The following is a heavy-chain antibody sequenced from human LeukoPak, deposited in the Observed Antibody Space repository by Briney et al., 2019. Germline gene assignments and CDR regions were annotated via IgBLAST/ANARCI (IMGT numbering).Heavy chain of an antibody. D-gene: IGHD3-22*01. J-gene: IGHJ4*02. CDR2: IYYSGST. Sequence: SETLSLTCTVSGGSISSYYWSWIRQPPGKGLEWIGYIYYSGSTNYNPSLKSRVTISVDTSKNQFSLKLSSVTAADTAVYYCARVRYYYDSSGYYPRELGYWGQGTLVTVSS. CDR3: ARVRYYYDSSGYYPRELGY. V-gene: IGHV4-59*01. CDR1: GGSISSYY.